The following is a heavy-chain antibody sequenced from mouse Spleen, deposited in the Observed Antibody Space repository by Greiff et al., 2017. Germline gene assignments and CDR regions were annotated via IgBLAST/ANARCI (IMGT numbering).Heavy chain of an antibody. V-gene: IGHV5-9*04. D-gene: IGHD2-3*01. CDR1: GFTFSSYA. CDR2: ISSGGGNT. CDR3: ARHPIYDGYYFDY. Sequence: EVKLVESGGGLVKLGGSLKLSCAASGFTFSSYAMSWVRQTPEKRLEWVATISSGGGNTYYPDSVKGRFTISRDNAKNTLYLQMSSLKSEDTAMYYCARHPIYDGYYFDYWGQGTTLTVSS. J-gene: IGHJ2*01.